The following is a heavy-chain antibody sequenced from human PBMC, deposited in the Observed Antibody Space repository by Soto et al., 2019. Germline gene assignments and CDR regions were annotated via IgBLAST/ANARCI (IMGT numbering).Heavy chain of an antibody. V-gene: IGHV4-34*01. CDR1: GGSFSGYY. Sequence: SETLSLTCAVYGGSFSGYYWIWIRQPPGKGLEWIGEINHSGSTNYNPSLKSRVTISVDTSKNQFSLKLSSVTAADTAVYYCAREGRSSGWFYYYCGMEVWGQGTTVTVSS. D-gene: IGHD6-19*01. J-gene: IGHJ6*01. CDR2: INHSGST. CDR3: AREGRSSGWFYYYCGMEV.